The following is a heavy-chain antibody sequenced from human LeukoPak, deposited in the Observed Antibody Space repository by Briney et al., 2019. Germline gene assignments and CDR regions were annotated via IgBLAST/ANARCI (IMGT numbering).Heavy chain of an antibody. Sequence: PGGSLRLSCAVSGFTLSDHYMDWVRQAPGKGLEWVSYISSSGSIIYYADSVKGRFTISRDNAKNSLYLQMNSLRAEDTAVYYCAKLLRAPVVVIAADAFDIWGQGTMVTVSS. D-gene: IGHD2-21*01. V-gene: IGHV3-11*04. CDR1: GFTLSDHY. J-gene: IGHJ3*02. CDR3: AKLLRAPVVVIAADAFDI. CDR2: ISSSGSII.